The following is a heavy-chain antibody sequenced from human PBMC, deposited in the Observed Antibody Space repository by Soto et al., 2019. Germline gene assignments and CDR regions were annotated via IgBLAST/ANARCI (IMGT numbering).Heavy chain of an antibody. J-gene: IGHJ4*02. V-gene: IGHV3-21*01. Sequence: WGSLRLSCAASVFTFSSYSMNWFRQAPGKGLEWVSSISSSSSYIYYADSVKGRFTISRDNAKNSLYLQMNSLRAEDTAVYYCARDTGTILRKTMPLNWGQGTLVTVSS. D-gene: IGHD3-9*01. CDR3: ARDTGTILRKTMPLN. CDR2: ISSSSSYI. CDR1: VFTFSSYS.